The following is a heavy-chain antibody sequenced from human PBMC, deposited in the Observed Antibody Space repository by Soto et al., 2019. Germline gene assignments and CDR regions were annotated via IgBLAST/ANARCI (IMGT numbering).Heavy chain of an antibody. CDR1: GVTFSRYA. CDR3: TKGGTVPFDY. V-gene: IGHV3-30*18. CDR2: VFFDGNYK. Sequence: QVQFMQSGGGVVQPGKSLRLSCAASGVTFSRYAMHWVRQAPGERLEWVAVVFFDGNYKNYGDSVKGRFIVSRDNSKNTTYLQMNGLRPEATGVYYCTKGGTVPFDYWGQGSLVIVSS. J-gene: IGHJ4*02. D-gene: IGHD3-16*01.